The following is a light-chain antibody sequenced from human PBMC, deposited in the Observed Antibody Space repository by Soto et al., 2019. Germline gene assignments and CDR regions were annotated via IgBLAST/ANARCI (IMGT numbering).Light chain of an antibody. CDR1: QSISIW. J-gene: IGKJ1*01. Sequence: DIQMTQSPSTLSASVGDRVTITCRASQSISIWLAWYQQKPGKAPNLLIYKASSLESGVPSRFSGSGSGTEFTLTISSLQPDDFATYYCQQYNDYWGTFDQGTKVELK. CDR3: QQYNDYWGT. CDR2: KAS. V-gene: IGKV1-5*03.